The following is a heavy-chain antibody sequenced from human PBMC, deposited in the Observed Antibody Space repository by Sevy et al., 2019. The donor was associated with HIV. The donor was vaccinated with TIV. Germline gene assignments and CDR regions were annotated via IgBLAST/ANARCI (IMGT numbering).Heavy chain of an antibody. V-gene: IGHV4-34*01. CDR3: ARGRQAYVVVVPSTVPFDY. CDR1: GGSFSGYF. J-gene: IGHJ4*02. CDR2: INHTGSL. D-gene: IGHD2-2*01. Sequence: SETLSLTCAVSGGSFSGYFWNWIRQSPGKGLEWIGEINHTGSLKYNPSLKSRVTISVDGSKGQLSLHLRSVTAADTAVYYCARGRQAYVVVVPSTVPFDYWGRGTLVTVSS.